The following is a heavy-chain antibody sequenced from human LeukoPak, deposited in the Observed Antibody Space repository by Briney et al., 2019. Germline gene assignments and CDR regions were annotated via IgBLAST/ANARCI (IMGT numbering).Heavy chain of an antibody. CDR2: ISSSSYI. CDR1: GFTFSSYS. V-gene: IGHV3-21*01. D-gene: IGHD2-2*01. J-gene: IGHJ6*02. CDR3: ARDSGYCSSTSCYFEYYYYGMDV. Sequence: GGSLRLSCAASGFTFSSYSMNWVRQAPGKGLEWVSSISSSSYIYYADSVMGRFTISRDNAKNSLYLQMNSLRAEDTAVYYCARDSGYCSSTSCYFEYYYYGMDVWGQGTTVTVSS.